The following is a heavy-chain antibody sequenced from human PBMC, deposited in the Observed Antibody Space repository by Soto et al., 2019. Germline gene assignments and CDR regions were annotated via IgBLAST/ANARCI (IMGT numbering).Heavy chain of an antibody. V-gene: IGHV3-20*04. CDR1: GFTFEDYG. Sequence: PGGSQRLSCAASGFTFEDYGRSWARQAPGKGLEWVSGVNWNGGSTGYADSVKGRFTISRDNAKNSLYLQMNSLRAEDTAFYYCVRGASLNFDYWGQGTLVTVSS. CDR2: VNWNGGST. CDR3: VRGASLNFDY. J-gene: IGHJ4*02. D-gene: IGHD1-26*01.